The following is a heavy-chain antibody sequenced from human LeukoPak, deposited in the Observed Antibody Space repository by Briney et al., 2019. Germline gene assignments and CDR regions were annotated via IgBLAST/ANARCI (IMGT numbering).Heavy chain of an antibody. Sequence: PGGSLRLSCAASGFTFSSYEMNWVRQAPGKGLEWVSYISSSGSTIYYADSVRGRFSVSRDNAKNSLFLQMNSLRADDTAVYYCARGSTMLKYWGQGTLVTVSS. D-gene: IGHD2-8*01. CDR2: ISSSGSTI. V-gene: IGHV3-48*03. CDR1: GFTFSSYE. CDR3: ARGSTMLKY. J-gene: IGHJ4*02.